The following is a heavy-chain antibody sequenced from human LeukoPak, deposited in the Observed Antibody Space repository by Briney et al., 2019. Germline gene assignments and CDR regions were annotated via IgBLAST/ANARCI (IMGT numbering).Heavy chain of an antibody. CDR2: IFHNGNN. Sequence: SETLSLTCGVSGDSITSTNWWAWVRQSPGKGLQWIGDIFHNGNNNYNTSLKSRVTMSVDTSKNQFSLKLSSVTAADTAVYYCARWGDSYFDYWGQGTLVTVSS. CDR1: GDSITSTNW. J-gene: IGHJ4*02. CDR3: ARWGDSYFDY. D-gene: IGHD2-21*02. V-gene: IGHV4-4*02.